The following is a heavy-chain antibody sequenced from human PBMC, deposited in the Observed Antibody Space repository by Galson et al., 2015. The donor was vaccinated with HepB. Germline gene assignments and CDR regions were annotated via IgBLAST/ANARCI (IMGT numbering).Heavy chain of an antibody. CDR2: IIPILGIA. Sequence: SVKVSCKASGGTFSSYTISWVRQAPGQGLEWMGRIIPILGIANYAQKFQGRVTITADKSTSTAYMELSSLRSEDTAVYYCARVSYGYPAAGWFDPWGQGTLVTVSS. D-gene: IGHD5-18*01. J-gene: IGHJ5*02. CDR3: ARVSYGYPAAGWFDP. CDR1: GGTFSSYT. V-gene: IGHV1-69*02.